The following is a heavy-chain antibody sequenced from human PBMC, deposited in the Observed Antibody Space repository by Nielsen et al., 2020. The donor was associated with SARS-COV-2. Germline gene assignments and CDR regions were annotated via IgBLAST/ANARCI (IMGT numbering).Heavy chain of an antibody. D-gene: IGHD3-3*01. V-gene: IGHV4-31*03. CDR1: GGSISSGSNY. J-gene: IGHJ6*03. CDR2: IYYSGST. Sequence: SETLSLTCTVSGGSISSGSNYWSWIRQHPGKGLEWIGYIYYSGSTYYSPSLKSRVTISVDTSKNQFSLKVRSVTAADTAVYYCARDTITIFDRAPYMDVWGKGTTVTVSS. CDR3: ARDTITIFDRAPYMDV.